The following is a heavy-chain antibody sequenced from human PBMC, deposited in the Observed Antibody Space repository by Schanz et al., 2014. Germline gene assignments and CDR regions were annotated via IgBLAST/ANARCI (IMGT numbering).Heavy chain of an antibody. Sequence: QVQLVQSGAEVKKPGASVKVSCKASGYTFTSYSMHWVRQAPGQGLEWMGRIIPSLGLAKYEQKFEDKVTITADTSTTTAYMELSGLRSDDTAVYYCASSGAGYSSSWDFDYWGQGTLVTVSS. D-gene: IGHD6-13*01. CDR1: GYTFTSYS. V-gene: IGHV1-69*09. CDR3: ASSGAGYSSSWDFDY. J-gene: IGHJ4*02. CDR2: IIPSLGLA.